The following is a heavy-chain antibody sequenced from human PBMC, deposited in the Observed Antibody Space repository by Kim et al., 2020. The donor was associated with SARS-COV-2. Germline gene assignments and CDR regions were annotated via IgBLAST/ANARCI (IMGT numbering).Heavy chain of an antibody. Sequence: NPTPKGRHTISVNTTKNTFSLKMSSVTATDTAVYYCARRGVRGVIGFDPWGQGTLVTVSS. J-gene: IGHJ5*02. CDR3: ARRGVRGVIGFDP. D-gene: IGHD3-10*01. V-gene: IGHV4-39*01.